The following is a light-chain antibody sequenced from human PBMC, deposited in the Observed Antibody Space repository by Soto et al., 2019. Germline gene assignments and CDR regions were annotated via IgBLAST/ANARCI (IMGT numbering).Light chain of an antibody. Sequence: DIQMTQSPSSLSASVGDRATITCRASQSISFYLNWYQQKPQKAPKLLIYAASSLQSGVPSRFSGSGSGTDFTLTISSLQPEDFATYYCQQTYSTPLTFGPGTKVDIK. CDR2: AAS. V-gene: IGKV1-39*01. J-gene: IGKJ3*01. CDR1: QSISFY. CDR3: QQTYSTPLT.